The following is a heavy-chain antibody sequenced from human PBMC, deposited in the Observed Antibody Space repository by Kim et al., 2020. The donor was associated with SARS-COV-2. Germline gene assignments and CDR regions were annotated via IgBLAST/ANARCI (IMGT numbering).Heavy chain of an antibody. V-gene: IGHV5-51*01. CDR3: ARALGGYYDSSGYPVDWFDP. D-gene: IGHD3-22*01. J-gene: IGHJ5*02. CDR2: IYPGDSDT. CDR1: GYSFTSYW. Sequence: GESLKISCKGSGYSFTSYWIGWVRQMPGKGLEWMGIIYPGDSDTRYSPSFQGQVTISADKSISTAYLQWSSLKASDTAMYYCARALGGYYDSSGYPVDWFDPWGQGTLVTVSS.